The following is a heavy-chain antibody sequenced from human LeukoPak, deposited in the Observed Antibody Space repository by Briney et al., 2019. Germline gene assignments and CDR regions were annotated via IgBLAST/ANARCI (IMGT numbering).Heavy chain of an antibody. CDR3: ARKGRSSSFDY. V-gene: IGHV4-38-2*01. Sequence: SETLSLTCAVSGYSISRGYQWAWIRQPPGKGLEWLGSIHYSGTTYYKASLKSRVTISVDTSQSQFSLKLTSVTAADTAVYYCARKGRSSSFDYWGQGTLITVSS. CDR2: IHYSGTT. CDR1: GYSISRGYQ. D-gene: IGHD6-13*01. J-gene: IGHJ4*02.